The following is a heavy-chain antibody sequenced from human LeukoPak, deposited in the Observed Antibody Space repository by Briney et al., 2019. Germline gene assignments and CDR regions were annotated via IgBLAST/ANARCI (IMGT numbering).Heavy chain of an antibody. V-gene: IGHV4-39*07. CDR3: TREYGFMTTVFHAFDI. CDR1: GGSITSSSYY. CDR2: VYYSGNT. J-gene: IGHJ3*02. D-gene: IGHD4-17*01. Sequence: SETLSLTCTVSGGSITSSSYYWGWIRQPPGKGLEWIGSVYYSGNTYYNSSLKSRVTISVDTSKNQFSLKLSSVTAADTAIYYCTREYGFMTTVFHAFDIWGQGTMVAVSS.